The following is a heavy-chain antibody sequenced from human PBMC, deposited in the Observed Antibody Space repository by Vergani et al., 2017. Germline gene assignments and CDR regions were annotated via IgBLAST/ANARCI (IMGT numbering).Heavy chain of an antibody. CDR2: ISGSGVSA. J-gene: IGHJ6*03. D-gene: IGHD3-16*01. CDR3: AKGLGYYYYYYMDV. Sequence: EVQLLESGGGLVQPGGSLRLTCAASEFTFSNYAMNWVRQAPGKGLEWVSGISGSGVSAYYTDSVKGRFTISRDNSKNTLYLQMNSLRAEDTAVYYCAKGLGYYYYYYMDVWGKGTTVTVSS. V-gene: IGHV3-23*01. CDR1: EFTFSNYA.